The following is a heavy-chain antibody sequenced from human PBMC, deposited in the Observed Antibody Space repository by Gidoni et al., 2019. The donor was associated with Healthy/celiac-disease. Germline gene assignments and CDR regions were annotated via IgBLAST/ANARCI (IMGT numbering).Heavy chain of an antibody. D-gene: IGHD4-17*01. CDR1: GGSFSGYY. CDR2: INHSGST. J-gene: IGHJ4*02. Sequence: QVQLQQWGAGLLKPSETLSLTCAVYGGSFSGYYWSWIRQPPGKGREWIGEINHSGSTNYNPSLKSRVTISVDTSKTQFSLKLSSVTAADTAVYYCARGLSDVYGGNSEFDYWGQGTLVTVSS. V-gene: IGHV4-34*01. CDR3: ARGLSDVYGGNSEFDY.